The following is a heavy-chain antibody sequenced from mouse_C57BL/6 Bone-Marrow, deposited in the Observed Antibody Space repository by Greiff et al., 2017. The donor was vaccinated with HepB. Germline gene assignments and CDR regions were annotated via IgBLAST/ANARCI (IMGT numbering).Heavy chain of an antibody. V-gene: IGHV1-39*01. J-gene: IGHJ2*01. CDR3: ASGDYYGSRPRNFDY. CDR2: INPNYGTT. D-gene: IGHD1-1*01. CDR1: GYSFTDYN. Sequence: EVQLQESGPELVKPGASVKISCKASGYSFTDYNMNWVKQSNGKGLEWIGVINPNYGTTSYNQKFKGKATLTVDQSSSTAYMQLNSLTSEDSAVYYCASGDYYGSRPRNFDYWGQGTTLTVSS.